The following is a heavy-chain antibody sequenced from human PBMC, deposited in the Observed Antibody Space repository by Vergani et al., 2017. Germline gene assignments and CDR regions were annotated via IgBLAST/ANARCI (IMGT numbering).Heavy chain of an antibody. CDR3: ANANPRNSGYDYLYYYHAMDV. CDR1: GFTFNHYA. Sequence: EVQLLESGGDLVQPGGSLRLSCAASGFTFNHYAMNWVRQAPGKGLEWVSGISGSGGSTYYAGSVKGRFTISRDSSKNTLCLQMNSLSAGDTAVYYCANANPRNSGYDYLYYYHAMDVWGQGTTVTVSS. D-gene: IGHD5-12*01. CDR2: ISGSGGST. J-gene: IGHJ6*02. V-gene: IGHV3-23*01.